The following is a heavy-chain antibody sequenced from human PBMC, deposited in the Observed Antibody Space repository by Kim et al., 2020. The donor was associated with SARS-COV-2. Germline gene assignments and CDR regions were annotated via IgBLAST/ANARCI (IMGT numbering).Heavy chain of an antibody. CDR1: GFTFSSCD. Sequence: GGSLRLSCAASGFTFSSCDMNWVRQAPGKGLEWVSYISSSSSYLYYAGSVKGRFTISRDNAKNSLYLQMDSLRAEDTAVYYCARGDGEQAHWSGMDVWGQGTTVRVSS. J-gene: IGHJ6*02. V-gene: IGHV3-21*01. CDR3: ARGDGEQAHWSGMDV. CDR2: ISSSSSYL. D-gene: IGHD3-3*02.